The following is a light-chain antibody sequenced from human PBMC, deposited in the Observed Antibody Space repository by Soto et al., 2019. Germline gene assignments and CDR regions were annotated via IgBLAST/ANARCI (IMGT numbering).Light chain of an antibody. J-gene: IGLJ1*01. CDR1: SSDVGGYNY. Sequence: QSVLTQPASVSGSPGQSITISCTGTSSDVGGYNYVSWYQQHPGKAPKLMIYDVSNRPSGVSNRFSSSKSGNTASLTISGLQAEDEADYYCRSYTSSSTYVFGTGTKVTVL. CDR2: DVS. CDR3: RSYTSSSTYV. V-gene: IGLV2-14*01.